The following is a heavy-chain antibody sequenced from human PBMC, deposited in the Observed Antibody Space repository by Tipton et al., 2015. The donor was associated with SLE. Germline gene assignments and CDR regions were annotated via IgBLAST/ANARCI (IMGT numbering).Heavy chain of an antibody. V-gene: IGHV4-61*09. CDR3: ARDREFDSGSDNGGGFYYYGLDV. D-gene: IGHD3-10*01. CDR2: IYTSGST. J-gene: IGHJ6*02. Sequence: TLSLTCTVSGGSISSGSYYWSWIRPPAGKGLEWIGHIYTSGSTNYNPSLKSRVTISVDTSKNQFSLKLTSVTAADTAVYYCARDREFDSGSDNGGGFYYYGLDVWGLGTTVTVSS. CDR1: GGSISSGSYY.